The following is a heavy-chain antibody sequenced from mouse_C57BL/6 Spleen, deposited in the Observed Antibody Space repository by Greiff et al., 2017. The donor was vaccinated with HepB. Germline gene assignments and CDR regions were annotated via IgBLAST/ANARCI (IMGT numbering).Heavy chain of an antibody. Sequence: QVQLQQPGAELVKPGASVKLSCKASGYTFTSYWMQWVKQRPGQGLEWIGEIDPSDSDTNYNQKFKGKATLTEDTSSSTAYMQLSSLTSEDSAVYYCARSYYGSSPYWYFDVWGTGTTVTVSS. J-gene: IGHJ1*03. CDR3: ARSYYGSSPYWYFDV. V-gene: IGHV1-50*01. CDR1: GYTFTSYW. D-gene: IGHD1-1*01. CDR2: IDPSDSDT.